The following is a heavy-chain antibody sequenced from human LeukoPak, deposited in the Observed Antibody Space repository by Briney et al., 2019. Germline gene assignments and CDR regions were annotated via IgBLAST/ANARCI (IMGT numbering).Heavy chain of an antibody. V-gene: IGHV1-69*13. CDR3: ARDPHYYDSSGYPFDY. J-gene: IGHJ4*02. D-gene: IGHD3-22*01. CDR2: IIPIFGTA. Sequence: GASVKVSCKASGYTFTSYYMHWVRQAPGQGLEWMGGIIPIFGTANYAQKFQGRVTITADESTSTAYMELSSLRSEDTAVYYCARDPHYYDSSGYPFDYWGQGTLVTVSS. CDR1: GYTFTSYY.